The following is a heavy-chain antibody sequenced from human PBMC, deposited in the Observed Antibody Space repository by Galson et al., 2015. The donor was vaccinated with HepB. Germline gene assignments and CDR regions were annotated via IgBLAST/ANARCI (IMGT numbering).Heavy chain of an antibody. CDR2: IRSKANSYAT. J-gene: IGHJ4*02. D-gene: IGHD3-22*01. V-gene: IGHV3-73*01. CDR1: GFTFSGSA. Sequence: SLRLSCAASGFTFSGSAMHWVRQASGKGLEWVARIRSKANSYATAYAASVKGRFTISRDDSKNTAYLQMNSLKIEDTAVYYCTGYRYDNSDFDYWGQGTLVTVSS. CDR3: TGYRYDNSDFDY.